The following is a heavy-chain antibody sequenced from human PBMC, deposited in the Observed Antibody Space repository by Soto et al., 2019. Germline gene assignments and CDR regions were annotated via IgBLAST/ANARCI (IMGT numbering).Heavy chain of an antibody. CDR3: ARSLVDGGAYYYYYGMDV. CDR2: IYYSGST. CDR1: GGSISSYY. Sequence: SETLSLTCTVSGGSISSYYWSWIRQPPGKGLEWIGYIYYSGSTNYNPSLKSRVTISVDTSKNQFSLKLSSVTAADTAVYYCARSLVDGGAYYYYYGMDVWGQGTTVTVSS. J-gene: IGHJ6*02. D-gene: IGHD2-2*01. V-gene: IGHV4-59*01.